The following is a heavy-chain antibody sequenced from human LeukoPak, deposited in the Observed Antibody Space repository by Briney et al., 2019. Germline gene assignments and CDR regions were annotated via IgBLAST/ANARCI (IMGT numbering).Heavy chain of an antibody. CDR3: ARDTSGYRRGSFDY. CDR2: IYYSGST. D-gene: IGHD3-22*01. Sequence: SETLSLTCTVSGGSINSYYWSWIRQPPGKGLEWIGYIYYSGSTNYNPSLKSRVTISLDTSNNQFSLKLGSVTAADTAVYYCARDTSGYRRGSFDYWGQGTLVTVSS. CDR1: GGSINSYY. V-gene: IGHV4-59*01. J-gene: IGHJ4*02.